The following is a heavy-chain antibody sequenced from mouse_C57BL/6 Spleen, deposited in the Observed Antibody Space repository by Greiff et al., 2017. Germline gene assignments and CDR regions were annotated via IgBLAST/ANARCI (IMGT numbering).Heavy chain of an antibody. Sequence: QVQLQQSGAELARPGASVKMSCKASGYTFTSYTMHWVKQRPGQGLEWIGYINPSSGYTKYNQKFKDKVTLTADKSSSTAYMQLSSLTSEDSAVYYCALSPAWFAYWGQGTLVTVSA. V-gene: IGHV1-4*01. J-gene: IGHJ3*01. CDR1: GYTFTSYT. CDR3: ALSPAWFAY. CDR2: INPSSGYT.